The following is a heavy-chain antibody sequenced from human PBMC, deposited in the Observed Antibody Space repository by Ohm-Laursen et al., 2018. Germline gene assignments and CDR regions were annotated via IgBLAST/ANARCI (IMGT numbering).Heavy chain of an antibody. Sequence: SLRLSCSASGFTFSDYSMTWVRQSPGKGLVWVSHIKNDGSTTTYADSVKGRFTISRDNARNTLYLEMNSLRAEDTAVYYCTRGRSPQFDAFDIWGQGTMVTVFS. V-gene: IGHV3-74*01. CDR2: IKNDGSTT. D-gene: IGHD5-24*01. J-gene: IGHJ3*02. CDR1: GFTFSDYS. CDR3: TRGRSPQFDAFDI.